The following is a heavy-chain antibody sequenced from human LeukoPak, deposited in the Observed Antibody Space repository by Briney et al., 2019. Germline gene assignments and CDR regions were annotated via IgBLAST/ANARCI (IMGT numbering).Heavy chain of an antibody. Sequence: PSQTLSLTCAISGDSVSSKSAAWNWIRKSPSRGLEWLGRTYYRSKWNYEYAASVKSRITIRPDTSKNQFSLQLNCVTPEDTAVYYCARDPVWGSAWGQGTLVTVSS. CDR3: ARDPVWGSA. J-gene: IGHJ5*02. V-gene: IGHV6-1*01. CDR2: TYYRSKWNY. CDR1: GDSVSSKSAA. D-gene: IGHD7-27*01.